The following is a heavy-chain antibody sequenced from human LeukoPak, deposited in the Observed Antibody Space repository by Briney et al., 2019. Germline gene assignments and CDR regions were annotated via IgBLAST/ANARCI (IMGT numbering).Heavy chain of an antibody. CDR3: ARDRGYYYDSSGYQYFDY. CDR1: GYTFTSYG. Sequence: SVKVSCKASGYTFTSYGISWVRQAPGQGLEWMGWISAYNGNTNYAQKLQGRVTMTADTSTSTAYMELRSLRSDDTAVYYCARDRGYYYDSSGYQYFDYWGQGTLVTVSS. D-gene: IGHD3-22*01. J-gene: IGHJ4*02. V-gene: IGHV1-18*01. CDR2: ISAYNGNT.